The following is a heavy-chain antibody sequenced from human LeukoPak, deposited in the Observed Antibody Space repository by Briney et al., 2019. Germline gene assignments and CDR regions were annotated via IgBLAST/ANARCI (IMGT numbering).Heavy chain of an antibody. J-gene: IGHJ4*02. Sequence: SVKVSCKASGYTFTSYGIGWVRQAPGQGLEWMGGIIPIFGSPSYAQRFYGRVTITTDESTGTAYMELSSLRSEDTAVYYCASGHDFPLGYFDYWGQGTLVTVSS. D-gene: IGHD3-3*01. V-gene: IGHV1-69*05. CDR3: ASGHDFPLGYFDY. CDR1: GYTFTSYG. CDR2: IIPIFGSP.